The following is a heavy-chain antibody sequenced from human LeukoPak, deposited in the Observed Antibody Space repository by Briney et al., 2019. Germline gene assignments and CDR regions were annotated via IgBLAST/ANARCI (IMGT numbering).Heavy chain of an antibody. Sequence: SETLSLTCAVYGGSFSGYYWSWIRQPPGKGLEWIGEINHSGSTNYNPSLKSRVTISVDTSKNQFSLKLSSVTAAGTAAYYCARRFDPWGQGTLVTVSS. CDR2: INHSGST. CDR3: ARRFDP. J-gene: IGHJ5*02. CDR1: GGSFSGYY. V-gene: IGHV4-34*01.